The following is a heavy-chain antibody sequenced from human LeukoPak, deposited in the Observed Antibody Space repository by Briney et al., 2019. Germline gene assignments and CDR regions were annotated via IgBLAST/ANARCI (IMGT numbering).Heavy chain of an antibody. Sequence: PSETLSLTCAVSGYSISSCYYWGWIRQPPGKGLEWIGSIYHSGSTYYNPSLKSRVTISVDTSKNQFSLKLSSVTAADTAVYYCARLLPDIVVVPAAARYNWFDPWGQGTLVTVSS. CDR3: ARLLPDIVVVPAAARYNWFDP. J-gene: IGHJ5*02. D-gene: IGHD2-2*01. V-gene: IGHV4-38-2*01. CDR2: IYHSGST. CDR1: GYSISSCYY.